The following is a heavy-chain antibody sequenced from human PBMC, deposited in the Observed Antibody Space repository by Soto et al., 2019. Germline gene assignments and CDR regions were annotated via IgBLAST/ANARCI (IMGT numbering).Heavy chain of an antibody. CDR1: GFTFSSYW. J-gene: IGHJ4*02. Sequence: PGGSLRHSCAASGFTFSSYWMSWVRQAPGKGLEWVANIKKDGSEKYYVDSVKGRFIVSRDNAKNSLYLQMNSLRAEDTAVYYCARDGIGGDWNIDFWGQGTLVSVSS. CDR2: IKKDGSEK. V-gene: IGHV3-7*01. D-gene: IGHD2-21*01. CDR3: ARDGIGGDWNIDF.